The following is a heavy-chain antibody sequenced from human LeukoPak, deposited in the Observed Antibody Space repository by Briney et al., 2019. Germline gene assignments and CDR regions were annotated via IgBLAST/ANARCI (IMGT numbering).Heavy chain of an antibody. V-gene: IGHV1-24*01. CDR2: FDPEDGET. CDR1: GYTLTELS. D-gene: IGHD6-19*01. Sequence: ASVKVSCKVSGYTLTELSMHWVRQAPGKGLEWMGGFDPEDGETIYAQKFQGRVTMTEDTSTDTAYMELSSLRSEDTAVYYCATAAAGKAVAGTLGVYDYWGQGTLVTVSS. CDR3: ATAAAGKAVAGTLGVYDY. J-gene: IGHJ4*02.